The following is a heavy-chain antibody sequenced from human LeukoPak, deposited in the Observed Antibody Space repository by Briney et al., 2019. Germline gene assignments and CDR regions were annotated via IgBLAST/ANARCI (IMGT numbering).Heavy chain of an antibody. V-gene: IGHV1-8*01. Sequence: ASVTVSCKASGYTFTSYDINWVRQATGQGLEWMGWMNPNSGNTGYAQKFQGRVTMTRNTSISTAYMELSSLRSEDTAVYYCARGHGLRFLEWLRGPPPKTNWFDPWGQGTLVTVSS. D-gene: IGHD3-3*01. CDR1: GYTFTSYD. CDR2: MNPNSGNT. J-gene: IGHJ5*02. CDR3: ARGHGLRFLEWLRGPPPKTNWFDP.